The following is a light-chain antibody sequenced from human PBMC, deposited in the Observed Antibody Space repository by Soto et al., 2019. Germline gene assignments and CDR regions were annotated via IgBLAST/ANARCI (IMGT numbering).Light chain of an antibody. CDR3: SSYTGSSTFV. Sequence: QSVLTQPASVSGSPGQSITISCTGTSSDVGGYDYVSWYQQLPGKAPKLLIYDVNNRPSGVSHRFSGSKSGNTASRTISGLQAEDEADDYCSSYTGSSTFVFGTGTKLTVL. CDR2: DVN. V-gene: IGLV2-14*01. CDR1: SSDVGGYDY. J-gene: IGLJ1*01.